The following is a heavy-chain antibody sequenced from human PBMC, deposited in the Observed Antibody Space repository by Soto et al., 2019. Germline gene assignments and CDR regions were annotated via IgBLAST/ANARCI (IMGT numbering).Heavy chain of an antibody. J-gene: IGHJ6*02. CDR2: IWYDGSNK. Sequence: GGSLRLSCAASGFTFSSYGMHWVRQAPGKGLEWVAVIWYDGSNKYYADSVKGRFTISRDNSKNTLYLQMNSLRAEDTAVYYCARDGVSPPAYYYYGMDVWGQGTTVTVSS. D-gene: IGHD6-13*01. V-gene: IGHV3-33*01. CDR1: GFTFSSYG. CDR3: ARDGVSPPAYYYYGMDV.